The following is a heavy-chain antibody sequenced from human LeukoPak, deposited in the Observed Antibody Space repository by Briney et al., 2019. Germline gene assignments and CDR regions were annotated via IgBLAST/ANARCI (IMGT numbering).Heavy chain of an antibody. Sequence: SETLSLTCAVYGGSFSGYYWSWIRQPPGKGLEWIGEINHSGSTNYNPSLKSRVTISVDTSKNQFSLKLSSVTAADTAVYYCASARYVWGSYRFDYWGQGTLVTVSS. CDR2: INHSGST. CDR3: ASARYVWGSYRFDY. J-gene: IGHJ4*02. D-gene: IGHD3-16*02. CDR1: GGSFSGYY. V-gene: IGHV4-34*01.